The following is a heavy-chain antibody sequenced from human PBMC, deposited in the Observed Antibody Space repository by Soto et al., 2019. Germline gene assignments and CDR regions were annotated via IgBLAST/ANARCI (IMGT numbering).Heavy chain of an antibody. Sequence: QVQLVQSGAEVKKPGSSLKVSCKTSGVTFSTSGISWVRQGPGQGLEWMGGIIPLFGTPKYARKFQGRVPITSDDSATATNLESIGHSSDDTAIYYCARVSLSSCGDGNCYRLDSYFYSWGQGSQVVVS. V-gene: IGHV1-69*01. CDR1: GVTFSTSG. J-gene: IGHJ4*03. D-gene: IGHD2-21*01. CDR2: IIPLFGTP. CDR3: ARVSLSSCGDGNCYRLDSYFYS.